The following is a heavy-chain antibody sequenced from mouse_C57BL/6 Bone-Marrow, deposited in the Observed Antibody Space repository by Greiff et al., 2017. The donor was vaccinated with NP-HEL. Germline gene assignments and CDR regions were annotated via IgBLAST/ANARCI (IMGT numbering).Heavy chain of an antibody. CDR1: GYAFTNYL. Sequence: VQGVESGAELVRPGTSVKVSCKASGYAFTNYLIEWVKQRPGQGLEWIGVINPGSGGTNYNEKFKGKATLTADKSSSTAYMQLSSLTSEDSAVYFCARNGNYDFDYWGQGTTLTVSS. J-gene: IGHJ2*01. D-gene: IGHD2-1*01. V-gene: IGHV1-54*01. CDR2: INPGSGGT. CDR3: ARNGNYDFDY.